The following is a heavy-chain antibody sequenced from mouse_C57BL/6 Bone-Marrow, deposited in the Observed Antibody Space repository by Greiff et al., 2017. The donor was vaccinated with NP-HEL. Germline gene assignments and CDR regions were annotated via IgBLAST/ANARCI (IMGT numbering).Heavy chain of an antibody. CDR2: ISNGGGST. CDR3: ARSDYDRGYYAMDY. Sequence: EVKVVESGGGLVQPGGSLKLSCAASGFTFSDYYMYWVRQTPEKRLEWVAYISNGGGSTYYPDTVKGRFTISRDNAKNTLYLQMSRLKSEDTAMYYCARSDYDRGYYAMDYWGQGTSVTVSS. J-gene: IGHJ4*01. CDR1: GFTFSDYY. D-gene: IGHD2-4*01. V-gene: IGHV5-12*01.